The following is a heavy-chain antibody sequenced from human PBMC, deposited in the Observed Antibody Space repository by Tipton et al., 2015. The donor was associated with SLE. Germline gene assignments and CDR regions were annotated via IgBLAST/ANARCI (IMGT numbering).Heavy chain of an antibody. Sequence: LRLSCTVSGGSITNTNYYWSWIRQPAGKELEWIGHTFTSGATNYNPSLKSRVIISLDTSKNQFSLKLSSVTAADTAVYYCARGGTYHDSSGNIDYWGQGTLVTASS. CDR3: ARGGTYHDSSGNIDY. CDR1: GGSITNTNYY. D-gene: IGHD3-22*01. CDR2: TFTSGAT. V-gene: IGHV4-61*09. J-gene: IGHJ4*02.